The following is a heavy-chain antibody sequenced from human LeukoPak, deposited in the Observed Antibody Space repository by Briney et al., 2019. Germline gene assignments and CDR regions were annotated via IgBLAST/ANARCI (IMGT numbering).Heavy chain of an antibody. D-gene: IGHD2-2*03. CDR3: ATLPHGYCSSTSCHMGDY. J-gene: IGHJ4*02. Sequence: ASVKVSCKASGYTFTSYGISWVRQAPGQGLEWMGWISAYNGNTNYAQKLQGRVTMTTDTSTSTAYMELRSLRSDDTAVYYCATLPHGYCSSTSCHMGDYWGQGTLVTVSS. CDR2: ISAYNGNT. V-gene: IGHV1-18*01. CDR1: GYTFTSYG.